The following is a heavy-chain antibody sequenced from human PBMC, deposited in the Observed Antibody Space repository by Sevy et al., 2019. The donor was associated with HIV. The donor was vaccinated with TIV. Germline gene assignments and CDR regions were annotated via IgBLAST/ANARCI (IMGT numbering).Heavy chain of an antibody. CDR3: AGENAWGRGYS. J-gene: IGHJ4*02. V-gene: IGHV4-59*08. CDR1: GGSITSLY. CDR2: IYYNGNT. D-gene: IGHD1-26*01. Sequence: SETLSLTCTVSGGSITSLYWGWIRQPPGKGLEWLANIYYNGNTNYNPSLKSRVTISLDTSKNQFSLRLSSVTAAYTAIYYRAGENAWGRGYSWGQGTLVTVSS.